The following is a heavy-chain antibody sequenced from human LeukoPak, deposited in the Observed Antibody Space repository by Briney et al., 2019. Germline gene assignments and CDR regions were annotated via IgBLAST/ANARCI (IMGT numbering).Heavy chain of an antibody. V-gene: IGHV4-34*01. J-gene: IGHJ4*02. CDR2: INHSGST. D-gene: IGHD2-2*01. CDR3: TAARPYFDY. CDR1: GGSFSGYY. Sequence: SETLSLTCAVYGGSFSGYYWSWIRQPPGKGLEWIGEINHSGSTNYNPSLKSRVTISVDTSKNQFSLKLSSVTAADTAVYHCTAARPYFDYWGQGTLVTVSS.